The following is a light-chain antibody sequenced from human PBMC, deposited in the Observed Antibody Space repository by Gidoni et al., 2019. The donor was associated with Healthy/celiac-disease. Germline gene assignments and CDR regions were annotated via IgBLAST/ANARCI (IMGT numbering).Light chain of an antibody. J-gene: IGKJ2*01. CDR3: QQYYSYPYT. V-gene: IGKV1-8*01. CDR2: ASS. Sequence: AIRMTQSPSSFSASTGDRVTITCRASQGISCYFAWYQQQPGKAPKLLIYASSTLQSGVPSRFSGSGSGTDFTLTISCLQSEDFATYYCQQYYSYPYTFGQGTKLEIK. CDR1: QGISCY.